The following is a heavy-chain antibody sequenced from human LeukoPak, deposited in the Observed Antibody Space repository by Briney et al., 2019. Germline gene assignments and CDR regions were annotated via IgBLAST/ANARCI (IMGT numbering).Heavy chain of an antibody. CDR3: AKSSQYYDFWSGYQNWFDP. Sequence: ASVKVSCKASGGTFSGYAISWVGQPPGQGLEGRGGIIPIFGTANYAQKFQGRVTITADESTSTAYMELSSLRSEDTAVYYCAKSSQYYDFWSGYQNWFDPWGQGTLVTVSS. CDR1: GGTFSGYA. D-gene: IGHD3-3*01. V-gene: IGHV1-69*13. J-gene: IGHJ5*02. CDR2: IIPIFGTA.